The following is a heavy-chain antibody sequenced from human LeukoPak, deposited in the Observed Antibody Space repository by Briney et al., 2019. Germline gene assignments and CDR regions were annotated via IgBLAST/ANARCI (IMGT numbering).Heavy chain of an antibody. CDR2: IIPIFGTA. CDR3: ASRLVVVVPAAFDY. Sequence: ASVKVSCKASGGTFSSYAISWVRQAPGQGLEWMGGIIPIFGTANYAQKFQDRVTITTDESTSTAYMELSSLRSEDTAVYYCASRLVVVVPAAFDYWGQGTLVTVSS. V-gene: IGHV1-69*05. D-gene: IGHD2-2*01. J-gene: IGHJ4*02. CDR1: GGTFSSYA.